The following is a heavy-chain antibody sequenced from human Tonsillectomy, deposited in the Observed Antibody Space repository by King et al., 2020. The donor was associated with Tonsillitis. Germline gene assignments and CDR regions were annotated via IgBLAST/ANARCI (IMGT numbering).Heavy chain of an antibody. D-gene: IGHD2/OR15-2a*01. CDR3: ASKIESLTLTSFHY. J-gene: IGHJ4*02. CDR1: GGTFSSYA. V-gene: IGHV1-69*14. CDR2: IMPIFGRP. Sequence: QLVQSGAEVKKPGSSVRVSCKASGGTFSSYAFSWVRQAPGQGLEWMGGIMPIFGRPSYPQRFQGRVTITADKSTNTVYMDLSSLRSEDTAVYYCASKIESLTLTSFHYWGQGTLVTVSS.